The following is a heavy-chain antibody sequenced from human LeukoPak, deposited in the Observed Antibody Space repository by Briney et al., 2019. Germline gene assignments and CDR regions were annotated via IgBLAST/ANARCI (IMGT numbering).Heavy chain of an antibody. CDR3: ARARFVLRYFDWLADGQTNDYYFDY. Sequence: SVKVSCKASGGTFSSYAISWVRQAPGQGLEWMGGIIPIFGTANYAQKFQGRVTITADKSTSTAYMELSSPRSEDTAVYYCARARFVLRYFDWLADGQTNDYYFDYWGQGTLVTVSS. D-gene: IGHD3-9*01. V-gene: IGHV1-69*06. CDR1: GGTFSSYA. CDR2: IIPIFGTA. J-gene: IGHJ4*02.